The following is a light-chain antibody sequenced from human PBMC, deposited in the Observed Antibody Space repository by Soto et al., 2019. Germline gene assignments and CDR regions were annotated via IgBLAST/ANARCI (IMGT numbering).Light chain of an antibody. Sequence: DIKMTQSPSSLSASVGDSVTLTCQASEDVSDYVNWYQQKPGRAPKLLIYDASKLETGVPSRFSGSGSGTDFSFTIRALQPEDFATYYCQLYKNVILTFGGGTRVDI. CDR1: EDVSDY. V-gene: IGKV1-33*01. CDR3: QLYKNVILT. J-gene: IGKJ4*01. CDR2: DAS.